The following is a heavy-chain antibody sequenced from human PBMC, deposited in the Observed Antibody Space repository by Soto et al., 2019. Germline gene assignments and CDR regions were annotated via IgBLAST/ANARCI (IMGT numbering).Heavy chain of an antibody. CDR2: ISYDGNVA. CDR3: AKEGPITNWYFDY. CDR1: GFTFSNG. V-gene: IGHV3-30*18. J-gene: IGHJ4*02. Sequence: QVQLVEAGGGVVQPGRSLRLSCAASGFTFSNGMHWVRQAPGKGLEWVIVISYDGNVAYYADSVKGRFTISRDNSKNTLYLQMNRLRTEDTAMYYCAKEGPITNWYFDYWGQGTLVTVSS. D-gene: IGHD1-1*01.